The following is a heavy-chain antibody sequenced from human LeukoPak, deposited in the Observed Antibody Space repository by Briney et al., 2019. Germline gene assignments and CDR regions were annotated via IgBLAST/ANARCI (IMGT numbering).Heavy chain of an antibody. J-gene: IGHJ5*02. CDR1: GGSFSGYY. D-gene: IGHD3-10*01. CDR3: ASSAYYYGSVMGGWFDP. CDR2: INHSGST. Sequence: PSETLSLTCAVYGGSFSGYYWSWIRQPPGKGLEWIGEINHSGSTNYNPSLKSRVTISVDTSKNQFSLKLSSVTAADTAVYYCASSAYYYGSVMGGWFDPWGQGTLVTVSS. V-gene: IGHV4-34*01.